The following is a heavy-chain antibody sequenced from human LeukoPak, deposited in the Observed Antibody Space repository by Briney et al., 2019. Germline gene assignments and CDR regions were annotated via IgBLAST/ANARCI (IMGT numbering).Heavy chain of an antibody. Sequence: GGSLRLSCAASGFTFDDYAMHWVRQAPGKVLEWVSGISWNSGSIGYADPVKGRFTISRDNAKNSLYLQMNSLRAEDTALYYCARGGTTVTRNYYYYMDVWGKGTTVTVSS. D-gene: IGHD4-17*01. CDR2: ISWNSGSI. CDR3: ARGGTTVTRNYYYYMDV. CDR1: GFTFDDYA. J-gene: IGHJ6*03. V-gene: IGHV3-9*01.